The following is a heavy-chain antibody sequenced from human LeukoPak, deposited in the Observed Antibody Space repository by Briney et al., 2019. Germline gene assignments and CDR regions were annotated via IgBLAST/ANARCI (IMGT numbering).Heavy chain of an antibody. CDR2: ISGSGGST. D-gene: IGHD3-10*01. Sequence: PGGSLRLSCAASGFTFSSYAMSWVRQAPGKGLEWVSAISGSGGSTYYADSVKGRFTISRDNSKNTLYLQMNSLRAEDTAVYYCAKDWAPARYYYDALDIWGQGTMVTVSS. CDR3: AKDWAPARYYYDALDI. CDR1: GFTFSSYA. V-gene: IGHV3-23*01. J-gene: IGHJ3*02.